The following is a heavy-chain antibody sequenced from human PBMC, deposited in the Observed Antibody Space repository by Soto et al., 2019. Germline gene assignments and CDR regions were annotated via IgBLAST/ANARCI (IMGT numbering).Heavy chain of an antibody. D-gene: IGHD3-3*01. CDR3: ARGRLFPTTLGLVITYFDS. J-gene: IGHJ4*02. CDR1: GGSFNGYY. V-gene: IGHV4-34*01. CDR2: ITHGGST. Sequence: SETLSLTCAVYGGSFNGYYWNWIRQPPGKGLEWIGEITHGGSTTYSPSFESRVTMSLDTSKNQFSLNLTSVTAADTAVYYCARGRLFPTTLGLVITYFDSWGQGVLVPVSS.